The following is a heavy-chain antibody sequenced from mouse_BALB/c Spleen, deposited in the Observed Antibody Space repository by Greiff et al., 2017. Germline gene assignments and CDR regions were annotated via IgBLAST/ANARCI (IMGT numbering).Heavy chain of an antibody. CDR3: TRCNSVLRLFDD. V-gene: IGHV1S81*02. D-gene: IGHD1-2*01. CDR1: GYTFTSYY. J-gene: IGHJ1*01. Sequence: QVQLQQSGAGLVKPGASVKFSCTASGYTFTSYYMYWVKQRPGQGLEWIGDINPSNGGTNFNEKFKSQSTLTVDKSSSTTYMQLSSLTSEDSAVYYCTRCNSVLRLFDDWGEGTTVTVSS. CDR2: INPSNGGT.